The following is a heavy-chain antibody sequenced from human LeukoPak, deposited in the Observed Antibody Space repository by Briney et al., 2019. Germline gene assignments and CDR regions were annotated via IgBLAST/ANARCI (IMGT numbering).Heavy chain of an antibody. CDR1: GGSFSGYY. D-gene: IGHD6-19*01. CDR3: ASRIAVAGTEGYFDY. CDR2: INHSGST. Sequence: SETLSLTCAVYGGSFSGYYWSWIRQPPGKGLEWIGEINHSGSTNYNPSLKSRVTISVDTSKNQFSLKLSSVTAADTAVYYCASRIAVAGTEGYFDYWGQGTLVTVSS. J-gene: IGHJ4*02. V-gene: IGHV4-34*01.